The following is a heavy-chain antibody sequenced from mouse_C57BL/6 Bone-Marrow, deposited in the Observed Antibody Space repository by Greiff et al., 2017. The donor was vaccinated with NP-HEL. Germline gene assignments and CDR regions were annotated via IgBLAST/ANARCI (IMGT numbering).Heavy chain of an antibody. D-gene: IGHD1-1*01. Sequence: QVQLQQSGPELVKPGASVKISCKASGYTFTDYYINWVKQRPGQGLEWIGWIFPGSGSTYYNEKFKGKATLTVDKSSSTAYMLLSSLTSEDSAVYFCARSPTVVATKRAWFAYWGQGTLVTVSA. CDR2: IFPGSGST. CDR3: ARSPTVVATKRAWFAY. V-gene: IGHV1-75*01. J-gene: IGHJ3*01. CDR1: GYTFTDYY.